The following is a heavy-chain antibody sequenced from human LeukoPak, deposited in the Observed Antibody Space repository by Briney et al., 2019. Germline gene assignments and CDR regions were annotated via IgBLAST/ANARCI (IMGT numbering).Heavy chain of an antibody. D-gene: IGHD2-2*01. V-gene: IGHV1-2*02. CDR3: ARVNAGPDH. CDR2: MNPNNGDT. J-gene: IGHJ4*02. Sequence: GASVKVSCKASGYTFTSYYMHWVLQAPGQELEWMGWMNPNNGDTKYAQKFQGRVTMTRDTPISTAYMELSRLKSDDTAVYYCARVNAGPDHWGQGTLVTVSS. CDR1: GYTFTSYY.